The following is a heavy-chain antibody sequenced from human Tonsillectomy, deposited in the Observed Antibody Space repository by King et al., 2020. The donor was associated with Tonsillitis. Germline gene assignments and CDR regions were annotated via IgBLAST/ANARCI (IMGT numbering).Heavy chain of an antibody. Sequence: VQLVESGAEVKKPGSSVKVSCKASGGTFSSYAISWVRQAPGQGLEWMGGIIPIFGTANYAQQFQGRVTITADESTSTAYMELSSLRSEDTAVYYCARAKEHDGIAPLGYWGQGTLVTVSS. CDR3: ARAKEHDGIAPLGY. D-gene: IGHD6-6*01. J-gene: IGHJ4*02. CDR2: IIPIFGTA. V-gene: IGHV1-69*01. CDR1: GGTFSSYA.